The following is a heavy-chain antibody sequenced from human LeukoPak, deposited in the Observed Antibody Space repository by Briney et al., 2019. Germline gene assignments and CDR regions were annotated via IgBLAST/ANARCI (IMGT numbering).Heavy chain of an antibody. J-gene: IGHJ6*02. D-gene: IGHD5-18*01. Sequence: GGSLRLSCAASGFTFSSYAMHWVRQAPGKGLEYVSAISSNGGSTYYANSVKGRFTISRDNSKNTLYLQMGSLRAEDMAVYYCARFLGYGYYYYGMDVWGQGTTVTVSS. V-gene: IGHV3-64*01. CDR2: ISSNGGST. CDR1: GFTFSSYA. CDR3: ARFLGYGYYYYGMDV.